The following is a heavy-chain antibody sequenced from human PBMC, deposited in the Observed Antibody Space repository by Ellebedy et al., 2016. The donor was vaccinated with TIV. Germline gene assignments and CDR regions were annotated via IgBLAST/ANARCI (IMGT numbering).Heavy chain of an antibody. V-gene: IGHV5-51*01. CDR2: IYPGDSDT. CDR3: ARLRGQWLCQKYYFDS. CDR1: GYTFTNYW. Sequence: GESLKISXTGSGYTFTNYWIGWVRQMPGKGLERMGSIYPGDSDTNYSPSFQGQVTISVDKSINTAYLQWSSLKAADTAMYYCARLRGQWLCQKYYFDSWGQGTLVTVSS. J-gene: IGHJ4*02. D-gene: IGHD6-19*01.